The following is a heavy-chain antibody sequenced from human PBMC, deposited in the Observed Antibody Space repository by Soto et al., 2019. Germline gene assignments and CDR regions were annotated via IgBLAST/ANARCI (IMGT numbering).Heavy chain of an antibody. CDR3: AHRRLRLEVTGTRGSFDP. CDR2: IYCYDHK. Sequence: VATLVNPTQSLTLTCTFSGFSLNTRGVGVGWIRQPPGKALECLALIYCYDHKRYSPSLESRMHITKDTSKNQVVLIMTNMDPVDTPTYYCAHRRLRLEVTGTRGSFDPWGQGTLVTASS. CDR1: GFSLNTRGVG. D-gene: IGHD6-13*01. V-gene: IGHV2-5*01. J-gene: IGHJ5*02.